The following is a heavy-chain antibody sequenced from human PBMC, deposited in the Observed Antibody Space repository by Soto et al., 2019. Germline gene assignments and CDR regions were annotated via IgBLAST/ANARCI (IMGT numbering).Heavy chain of an antibody. CDR3: ASHFTGVLVLGTSPPGGDNYGWYV. D-gene: IGHD2-8*02. CDR1: GGTFSRYT. Sequence: QVQLVQSGAEVKKPGSSVKVSCKASGGTFSRYTFTWVRQAPGQGLEWMGRIIPILDIPNYAQNFQGRVTITADTYTSTAYMGLCSLTYADTAVYYCASHFTGVLVLGTSPPGGDNYGWYVWRQGTTVTVSS. J-gene: IGHJ6*02. V-gene: IGHV1-69*02. CDR2: IIPILDIP.